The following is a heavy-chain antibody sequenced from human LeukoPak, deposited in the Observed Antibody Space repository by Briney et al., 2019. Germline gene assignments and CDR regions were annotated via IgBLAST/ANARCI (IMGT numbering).Heavy chain of an antibody. CDR3: ARRVTSFLR. Sequence: KPGVSLTLSCSASGFDFCPYTMNWVRHAPGKGREWVASISSSSRYMYYGDSLKGRFTISRDNPKNTLYLQLGSLRAKDTATYYCARRVTSFLRGGEGTLVIVSS. D-gene: IGHD2-21*02. CDR1: GFDFCPYT. J-gene: IGHJ4*02. V-gene: IGHV3-21*01. CDR2: ISSSSRYM.